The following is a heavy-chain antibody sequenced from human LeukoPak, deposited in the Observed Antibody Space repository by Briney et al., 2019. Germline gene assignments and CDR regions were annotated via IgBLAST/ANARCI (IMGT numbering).Heavy chain of an antibody. J-gene: IGHJ4*02. V-gene: IGHV3-23*01. Sequence: GGSLRLSCAASGFTFSSYAMSWVRQAPGKGLEWVSAISGSGGSTYYADSVKGRFTISRDNSKNTLYLQMNSLRAEDTAVYYRAKWEIVVVIRGSKRGGFDYWGQGTLVTVSS. CDR1: GFTFSSYA. CDR2: ISGSGGST. D-gene: IGHD3-22*01. CDR3: AKWEIVVVIRGSKRGGFDY.